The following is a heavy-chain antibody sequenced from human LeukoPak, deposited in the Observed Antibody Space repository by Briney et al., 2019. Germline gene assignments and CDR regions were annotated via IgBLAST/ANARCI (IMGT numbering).Heavy chain of an antibody. J-gene: IGHJ4*02. V-gene: IGHV1-18*01. Sequence: ASVKVSCKASGYTFTSYGISWVRQAPEQGLEWMGWISAYNGNTNYAQKLQGRVTMTTDTSTSTAYMELRSLRSDDTAVYYCARVAGITMVRGVIITEWGQGTLVTVSS. D-gene: IGHD3-10*01. CDR3: ARVAGITMVRGVIITE. CDR2: ISAYNGNT. CDR1: GYTFTSYG.